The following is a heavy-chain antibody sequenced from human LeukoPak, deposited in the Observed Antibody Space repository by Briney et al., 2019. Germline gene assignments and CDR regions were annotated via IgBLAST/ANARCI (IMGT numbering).Heavy chain of an antibody. J-gene: IGHJ5*01. CDR2: ISGNGGST. D-gene: IGHD4-17*01. Sequence: GGSLRLSCAASGFTFSIYAMSWVRQAPGKGLEWVSAISGNGGSTYYTDSVKGRFTISRDNSRNTLYVQMTRLTAEDTAVYYCAKYRDVTSKGSGLGSLGQGTPVTVSS. CDR1: GFTFSIYA. V-gene: IGHV3-23*01. CDR3: AKYRDVTSKGSGLGS.